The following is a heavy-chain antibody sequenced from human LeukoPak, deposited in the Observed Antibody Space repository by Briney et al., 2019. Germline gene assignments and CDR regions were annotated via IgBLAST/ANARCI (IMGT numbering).Heavy chain of an antibody. D-gene: IGHD6-19*01. CDR3: ARILAAVAGNGFDY. CDR2: INPNSGGT. Sequence: ASVKVSCKASGYTFTGYYMHWVRHAPGQGLEWMGWINPNSGGTNYAQKFQGRVTMTRDTSISTAYMELSRLRSDDTAVYYRARILAAVAGNGFDYWGQGTLVTVSS. J-gene: IGHJ4*02. V-gene: IGHV1-2*02. CDR1: GYTFTGYY.